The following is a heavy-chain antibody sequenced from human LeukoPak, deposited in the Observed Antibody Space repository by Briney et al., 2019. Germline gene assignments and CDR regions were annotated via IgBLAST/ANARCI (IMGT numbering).Heavy chain of an antibody. V-gene: IGHV4-59*01. CDR1: GGSISNYY. J-gene: IGHJ4*02. D-gene: IGHD1-1*01. Sequence: PSETLSLTCTVSGGSISNYYWSWIRQPPGKGLEWIGYIYYSGTTNYSPSLKSRVTMSVDTSKNQFSLKLSSVTAADTAVYYCARERAGTIDYWGQGTLVTVSS. CDR2: IYYSGTT. CDR3: ARERAGTIDY.